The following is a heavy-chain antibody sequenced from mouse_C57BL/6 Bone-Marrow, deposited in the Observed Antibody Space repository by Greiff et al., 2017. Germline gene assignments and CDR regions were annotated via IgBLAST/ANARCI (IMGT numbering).Heavy chain of an antibody. D-gene: IGHD2-5*01. V-gene: IGHV1-55*01. CDR1: GYTFTSYW. J-gene: IGHJ1*03. CDR3: ARPYDSNYWYFDV. CDR2: IYPGSGST. Sequence: QVQLQQPGAELVKPGASVKMSCKASGYTFTSYWITWVKQRPGQGLEWIGDIYPGSGSTNYNEKFKSKATLTVGTSSSTACMQLSSLTSEDSAVYCCARPYDSNYWYFDVWGTGTTVTVSS.